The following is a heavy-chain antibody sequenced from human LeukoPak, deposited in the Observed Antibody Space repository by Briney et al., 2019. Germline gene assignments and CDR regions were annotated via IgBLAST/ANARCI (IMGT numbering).Heavy chain of an antibody. CDR3: ARAGSARKGYYYYGMDV. J-gene: IGHJ6*02. D-gene: IGHD6-25*01. Sequence: GGSLRLSCAASGSTFSSYSMNWVRQAPGKGLEWVSSISSSSSYIYYADSVKGRFTISRDNAKNSLYLQMNSLRAEDTAVYYCARAGSARKGYYYYGMDVWGQGTTVTVSS. CDR1: GSTFSSYS. CDR2: ISSSSSYI. V-gene: IGHV3-21*01.